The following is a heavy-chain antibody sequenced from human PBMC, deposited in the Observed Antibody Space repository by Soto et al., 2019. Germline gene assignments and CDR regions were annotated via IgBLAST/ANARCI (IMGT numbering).Heavy chain of an antibody. CDR2: ISAYNGNT. Sequence: QVQLVQSGAEVKKPGASVKVSCKASGYTFTSYGISWVRQAPGQGLEWMGWISAYNGNTNYAQKLQGRVTMTTDTATSTAYRELRRLRFDDTAVYYCARARGSYALDYWGQGTLVTVSS. D-gene: IGHD1-26*01. J-gene: IGHJ4*02. CDR3: ARARGSYALDY. CDR1: GYTFTSYG. V-gene: IGHV1-18*01.